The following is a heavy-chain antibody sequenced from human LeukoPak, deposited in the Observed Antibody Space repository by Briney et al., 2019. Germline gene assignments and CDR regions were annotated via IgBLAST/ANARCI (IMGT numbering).Heavy chain of an antibody. V-gene: IGHV7-4-1*02. J-gene: IGHJ6*04. CDR1: GYTFTNHS. CDR2: IDTNTGNP. CDR3: ARRSMVQHLDV. Sequence: ASVKVSCKASGYTFTNHSINWVRQAPGQGLEYMGWIDTNTGNPTYAQAFTGRIVFSLDTSVSTAYLDIRSIKAEDTAVYFCARRSMVQHLDVWGKGTTVIVSS. D-gene: IGHD3-10*01.